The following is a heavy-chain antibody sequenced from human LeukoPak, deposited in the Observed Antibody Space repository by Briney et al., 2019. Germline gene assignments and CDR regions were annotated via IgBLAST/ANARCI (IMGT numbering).Heavy chain of an antibody. D-gene: IGHD6-19*01. CDR3: AKTKWLAVAGTLGAFDI. CDR2: ISYDGSNK. V-gene: IGHV3-30*18. J-gene: IGHJ3*02. Sequence: GRSLRLSCAASGFTFSSYGMHWVRQAPGKGLEWVAVISYDGSNKYYADPVKGRFTISRDNSKNTLYLQMNSLRAEDTAVYYCAKTKWLAVAGTLGAFDIWGQGTMVTVSS. CDR1: GFTFSSYG.